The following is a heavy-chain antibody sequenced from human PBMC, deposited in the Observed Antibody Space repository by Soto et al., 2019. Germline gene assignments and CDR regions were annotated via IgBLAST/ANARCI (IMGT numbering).Heavy chain of an antibody. V-gene: IGHV3-48*01. Sequence: EVQLVESGGGLVQSGGSLRLSCAASGFTFSRYSMNWVRQAPGKGLEWLSYISGSGRTIYYADSVKGRFTISRDSAKNSLYLQMNSLRAEDTAVYYCARDTYGDYIFDYWGQGTLVTVSS. D-gene: IGHD4-17*01. CDR3: ARDTYGDYIFDY. CDR2: ISGSGRTI. J-gene: IGHJ4*02. CDR1: GFTFSRYS.